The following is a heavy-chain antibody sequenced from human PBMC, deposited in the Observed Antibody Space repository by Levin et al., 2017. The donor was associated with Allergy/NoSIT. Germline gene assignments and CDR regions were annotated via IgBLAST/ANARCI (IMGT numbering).Heavy chain of an antibody. V-gene: IGHV3-30*18. CDR1: GFTFSSYG. CDR2: ISYDGSNK. D-gene: IGHD6-13*01. CDR3: AKGGSSPFDY. J-gene: IGHJ4*02. Sequence: GESLKISCAASGFTFSSYGMHWVRQAPGKGLEWVAVISYDGSNKYYADSVKGRFTISRDNSKNTLYLQMNSLRAEDTAVYYCAKGGSSPFDYWGQGTLVTVSS.